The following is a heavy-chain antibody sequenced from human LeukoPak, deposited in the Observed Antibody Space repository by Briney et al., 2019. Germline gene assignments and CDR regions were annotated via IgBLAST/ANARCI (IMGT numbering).Heavy chain of an antibody. V-gene: IGHV3-23*01. CDR2: ISGSGGST. J-gene: IGHJ5*02. D-gene: IGHD6-19*01. CDR1: GFTFSSYA. CDR3: AKDRGHSSGWYP. Sequence: SGGSLRLSCAASGFTFSSYAMSWARRAPGKGLEWVSAISGSGGSTYYADSVKGRFTISRDNSKNTLYLQMNSLRAEDTAVYYCAKDRGHSSGWYPWGQGTLVTVSS.